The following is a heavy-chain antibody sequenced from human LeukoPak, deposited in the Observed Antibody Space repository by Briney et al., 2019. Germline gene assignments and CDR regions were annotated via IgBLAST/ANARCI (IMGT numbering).Heavy chain of an antibody. CDR2: IRSDGSTE. V-gene: IGHV3-30*02. J-gene: IGHJ3*02. CDR3: ARPVTSVTGAFDI. D-gene: IGHD4-11*01. Sequence: GGSLRLSCAASGFTVNSNYMSWVRQAPGKGLEWVAFIRSDGSTEYYADSVKGRVTISRDNSENTLHLQMSSLRPEDTAVYYCARPVTSVTGAFDIWGQGTMVTVSS. CDR1: GFTVNSNY.